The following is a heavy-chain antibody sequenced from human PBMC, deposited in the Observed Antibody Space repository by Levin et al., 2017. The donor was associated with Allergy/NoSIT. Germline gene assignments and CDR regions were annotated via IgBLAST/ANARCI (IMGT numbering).Heavy chain of an antibody. D-gene: IGHD2-15*01. Sequence: EASVKVSCQGSGYSFISYWIAWVRQMPGKGLEWMGSVYPADSDATYNPSFLGQVSISVDKSLRTAYLQWSRLKPSDTAMYYCAKVDSHSGYGLNVWGQGTTVTVSS. J-gene: IGHJ6*02. CDR2: VYPADSDA. CDR3: AKVDSHSGYGLNV. CDR1: GYSFISYW. V-gene: IGHV5-51*01.